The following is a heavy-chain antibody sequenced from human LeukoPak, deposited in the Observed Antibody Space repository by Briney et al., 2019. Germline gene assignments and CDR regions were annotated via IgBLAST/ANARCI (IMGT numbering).Heavy chain of an antibody. V-gene: IGHV3-33*01. CDR3: AREGRGYSYGYHYYYGMDV. CDR2: IWYDGSNK. D-gene: IGHD5-18*01. J-gene: IGHJ6*02. CDR1: GFTFSSYG. Sequence: QAGGSLRLSCAASGFTFSSYGMHWVRQAPGKGLEWVAVIWYDGSNKYYADSVKGRFTISRDNSKNTLYLQMNSLRAEDTAVYYCAREGRGYSYGYHYYYGMDVWGQGTTVTVSS.